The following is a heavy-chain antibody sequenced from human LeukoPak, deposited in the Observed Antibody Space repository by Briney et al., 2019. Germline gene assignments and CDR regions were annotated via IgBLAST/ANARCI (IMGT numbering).Heavy chain of an antibody. D-gene: IGHD3-22*01. J-gene: IGHJ6*02. CDR3: ASYYYDSSGYGNYYYYGMDV. V-gene: IGHV1-8*01. CDR1: GYTFTSYD. Sequence: ASVKVSCKASGYTFTSYDINWVRQATGQGLEWMGWMNPNSGNTGYAQKLQGRVTMTTDTSTSTAYMELRSLRSDDTAVYYCASYYYDSSGYGNYYYYGMDVWGQGTTVTVSS. CDR2: MNPNSGNT.